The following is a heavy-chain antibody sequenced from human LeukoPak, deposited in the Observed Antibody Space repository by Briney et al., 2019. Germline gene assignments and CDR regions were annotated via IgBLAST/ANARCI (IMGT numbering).Heavy chain of an antibody. V-gene: IGHV4-39*07. D-gene: IGHD5-12*01. CDR1: GGSISSSSYY. Sequence: PSETLSLTCTVSGGSISSSSYYWGWIRQPPGKGLEWIGSIYYSGSTYYNPSLKSRVTISVDTSKNQFSLKLSSVTAADTAVYYCAREAPRGYSGYDWGLRNNWFDPWGQGTLVTVSS. CDR3: AREAPRGYSGYDWGLRNNWFDP. CDR2: IYYSGST. J-gene: IGHJ5*02.